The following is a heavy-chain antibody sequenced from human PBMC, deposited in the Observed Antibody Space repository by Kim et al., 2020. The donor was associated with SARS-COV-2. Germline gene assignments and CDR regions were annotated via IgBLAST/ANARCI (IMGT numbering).Heavy chain of an antibody. CDR2: IIPIFGTA. J-gene: IGHJ3*02. CDR3: AGEYYYDSSGYYLRAFDI. Sequence: SVKVSCKASGGTFSSYAISWVRQAPGQGLEWMGGIIPIFGTANYAQKFQGRVTITADESTSTAYMELSSLRSEDTAVYYCAGEYYYDSSGYYLRAFDIWGQGTMVTVSS. D-gene: IGHD3-22*01. V-gene: IGHV1-69*13. CDR1: GGTFSSYA.